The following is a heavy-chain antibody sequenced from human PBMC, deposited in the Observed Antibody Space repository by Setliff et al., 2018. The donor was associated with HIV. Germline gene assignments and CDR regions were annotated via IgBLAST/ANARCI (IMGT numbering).Heavy chain of an antibody. CDR1: GGSISSSTYY. CDR3: ARVRADYKFGSMDV. Sequence: SETLSLTCTVSGGSISSSTYYWSWIRQPAGKGLEWIGRIYSSGSTTYSPSLKSRVTISVDTSKNQFSLKLSSVTAADTAVYYCARVRADYKFGSMDVWGKGTTVTVSS. CDR2: IYSSGST. J-gene: IGHJ6*04. V-gene: IGHV4-61*02. D-gene: IGHD3-10*01.